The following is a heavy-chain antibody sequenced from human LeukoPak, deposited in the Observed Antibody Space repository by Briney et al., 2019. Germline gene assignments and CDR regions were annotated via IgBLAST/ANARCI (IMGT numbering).Heavy chain of an antibody. Sequence: SETLSLTCAVYGGSFSGYYWSWIRQPPGKGLEWIGEINHSGSTNYNPSLKSRVTISVDTSKNQFSLKLSSVTAADTAVHYCARGRPNYGSGVTQPHRYFDYWGQGTLVTVSS. CDR3: ARGRPNYGSGVTQPHRYFDY. D-gene: IGHD3-10*01. CDR2: INHSGST. CDR1: GGSFSGYY. J-gene: IGHJ4*02. V-gene: IGHV4-34*01.